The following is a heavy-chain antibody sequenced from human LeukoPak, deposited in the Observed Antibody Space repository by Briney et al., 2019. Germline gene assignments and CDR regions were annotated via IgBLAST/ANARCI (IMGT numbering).Heavy chain of an antibody. CDR3: ARNSYYFYMDV. V-gene: IGHV4-59*12. CDR2: IYYSGSA. CDR1: GGSFSGYY. D-gene: IGHD1-7*01. Sequence: SETLSLTCAVYGGSFSGYYWSWIRQPPGKGLEWIGYIYYSGSAYYNPSLKSQVTISVDTSKNQFSLRLSSVTAADTAVYYCARNSYYFYMDVWGKGTTVTVSS. J-gene: IGHJ6*03.